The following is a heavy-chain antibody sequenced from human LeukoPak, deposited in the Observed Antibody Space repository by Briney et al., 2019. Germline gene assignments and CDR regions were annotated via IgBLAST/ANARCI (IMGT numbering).Heavy chain of an antibody. Sequence: PGGSLRLSCAASGFTFTNYCMHWVRQPPGKGLVWVSQICTDETTIGYADSVKGRFTISRDNAKNTLYLQMSSLRVEDTAVYYCVRGVPVTPGIDYWGQGTLVTVSS. CDR2: ICTDETTI. J-gene: IGHJ4*02. CDR1: GFTFTNYC. D-gene: IGHD2-2*01. CDR3: VRGVPVTPGIDY. V-gene: IGHV3-74*01.